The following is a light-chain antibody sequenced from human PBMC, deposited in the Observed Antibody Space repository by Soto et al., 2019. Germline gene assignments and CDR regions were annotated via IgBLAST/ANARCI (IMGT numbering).Light chain of an antibody. CDR1: SSDVGGYNY. CDR2: EVS. Sequence: QSALTQPASVSGSPGQSITISCTGTSSDVGGYNYVSWYQQHPGKAPKLMIYEVSNRPSGVSNRFSGSKSGNTASLTISVLQADYQAYYYSSSYTSSSTRVFGGGTKVTVL. CDR3: SSYTSSSTRV. J-gene: IGLJ3*02. V-gene: IGLV2-14*01.